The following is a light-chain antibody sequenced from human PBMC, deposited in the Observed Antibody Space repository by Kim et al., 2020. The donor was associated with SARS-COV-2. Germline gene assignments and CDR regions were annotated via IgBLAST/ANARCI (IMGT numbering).Light chain of an antibody. CDR3: HHYVNSPGT. CDR1: QSVSRSY. CDR2: GTS. V-gene: IGKV3-20*01. Sequence: EIVLTQSPGTLSLSPGQRATLSCRASQSVSRSYVAWYQQKLGQAPRLLIYGTSSRATGIPDRFSGSGSGTDFTLTISRLEPEDFAVYHCHHYVNSPGTFGQGTRLEIK. J-gene: IGKJ5*01.